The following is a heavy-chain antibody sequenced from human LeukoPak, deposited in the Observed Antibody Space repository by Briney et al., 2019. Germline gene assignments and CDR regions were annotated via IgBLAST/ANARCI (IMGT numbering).Heavy chain of an antibody. CDR2: IYYSGTT. CDR1: GGSISSGDYY. D-gene: IGHD6-19*01. CDR3: ARADSGWYYFDY. Sequence: SETLSLTCTVSGGSISSGDYYGSWIRQPPGKGLEWIGYIYYSGTTNYSPSLKSRVTISVDASKNQFSLKLSSVTAADTAVYYCARADSGWYYFDYWGQGTLVTVSS. J-gene: IGHJ4*02. V-gene: IGHV4-61*08.